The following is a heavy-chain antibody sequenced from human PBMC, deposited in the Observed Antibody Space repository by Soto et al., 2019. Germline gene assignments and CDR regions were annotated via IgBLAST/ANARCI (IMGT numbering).Heavy chain of an antibody. CDR1: GYTFTSYG. D-gene: IGHD2-2*01. J-gene: IGHJ5*02. V-gene: IGHV1-18*01. CDR3: ARDVPNIVVVPAALGDNWFDP. Sequence: QVQLVQSGAEVKKPGASVKVSCKASGYTFTSYGISWVRQAPGQGLEWMGWISAYNGNTNYAQKLQGRVTMTTDTSTSTAYMELRSLRSDDTAVYYCARDVPNIVVVPAALGDNWFDPWGQGTLVTVSS. CDR2: ISAYNGNT.